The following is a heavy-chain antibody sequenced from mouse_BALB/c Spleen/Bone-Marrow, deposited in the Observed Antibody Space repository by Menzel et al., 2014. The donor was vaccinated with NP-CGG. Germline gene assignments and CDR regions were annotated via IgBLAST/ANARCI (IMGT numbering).Heavy chain of an antibody. CDR3: AVYDYEGFAY. CDR2: IDPANGNT. J-gene: IGHJ3*01. V-gene: IGHV14-3*02. D-gene: IGHD2-4*01. CDR1: GFNIKDTY. Sequence: VQLQQSGAELVKPGASVKLSCTASGFNIKDTYMHWVKQRPEQGLEWIGRIDPANGNTKYDPKFQGKATITADTSSNTAYLQLSSQTSEGTAVYYCAVYDYEGFAYWGQGTLVTVSA.